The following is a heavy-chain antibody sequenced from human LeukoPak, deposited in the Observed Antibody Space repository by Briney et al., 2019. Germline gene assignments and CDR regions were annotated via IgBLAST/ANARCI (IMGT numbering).Heavy chain of an antibody. CDR3: TGLYGGSYAY. V-gene: IGHV3-23*01. CDR2: ISDSGSST. J-gene: IGHJ4*02. CDR1: GFTLSSYA. Sequence: GGSLRLSCTASGFTLSSYAMAWVRQAPGKGLDWVSTISDSGSSTFYADSVKGRFTISRDNSRNIVFLQINSLRAEDTAMYYCTGLYGGSYAYWGQGTLVTVSS. D-gene: IGHD1-26*01.